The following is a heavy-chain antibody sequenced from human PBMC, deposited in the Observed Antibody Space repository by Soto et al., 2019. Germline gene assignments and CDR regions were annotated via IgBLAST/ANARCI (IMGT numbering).Heavy chain of an antibody. CDR2: IGTAGDT. D-gene: IGHD3-22*01. V-gene: IGHV3-13*04. CDR1: GFTFSSYD. Sequence: PGGSLRLSCSASGFTFSSYDMHWVRQGPGKGLEWVSAIGTAGDTNYAGSVKGQFTISRENAKNSLYLQMNSLRAGDTAIYFCARAIGPTLFDYWGQGTLVTVSS. J-gene: IGHJ4*02. CDR3: ARAIGPTLFDY.